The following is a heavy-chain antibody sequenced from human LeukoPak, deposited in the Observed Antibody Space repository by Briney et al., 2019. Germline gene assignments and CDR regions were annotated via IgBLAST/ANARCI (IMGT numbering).Heavy chain of an antibody. J-gene: IGHJ4*02. CDR2: IKQGGSEK. V-gene: IGHV3-7*02. Sequence: GSLRLSCSASGFTFNSYWVSWVRQAPGKGLGWVANIKQGGSEKYYVDSVKGRFTISRDNAKNSLYLQMNSLRAEDTAVYYCARVPTESYYDILTGYYATYYFDYWGQGTLVTVSS. CDR3: ARVPTESYYDILTGYYATYYFDY. D-gene: IGHD3-9*01. CDR1: GFTFNSYW.